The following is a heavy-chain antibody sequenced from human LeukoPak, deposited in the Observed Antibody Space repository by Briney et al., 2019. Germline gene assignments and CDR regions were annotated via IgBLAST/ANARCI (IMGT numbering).Heavy chain of an antibody. CDR2: IGGGGRDT. D-gene: IGHD4/OR15-4a*01. CDR1: GLTFNTYA. V-gene: IGHV3-23*01. J-gene: IGHJ6*03. CDR3: AKNRGANYYNYYMDV. Sequence: GGSLRLSCAASGLTFNTYAMSWVRHAPGEGLEWLSTIGGGGRDTFYADSVKGRFTVSRDNSKNTLYLQMSSLRAEDTAVYFCAKNRGANYYNYYMDVWGKGTTVTVSS.